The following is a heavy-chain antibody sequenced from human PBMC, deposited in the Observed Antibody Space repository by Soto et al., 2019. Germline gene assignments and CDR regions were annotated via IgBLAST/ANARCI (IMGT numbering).Heavy chain of an antibody. CDR2: MYISGST. D-gene: IGHD5-12*01. CDR1: GGSIRDYY. V-gene: IGHV4-4*07. Sequence: QVQLQESGPGLVKPSETLSVTCIVSGGSIRDYYWSWIRQPAGKGLEWIGRMYISGSTKYNPSLKSRVTMSADTSVNQFSLTLISVTAADTVTYYCARMYNSGFYRPEGDYYFYGMDVWGQGTTVTVSS. CDR3: ARMYNSGFYRPEGDYYFYGMDV. J-gene: IGHJ6*02.